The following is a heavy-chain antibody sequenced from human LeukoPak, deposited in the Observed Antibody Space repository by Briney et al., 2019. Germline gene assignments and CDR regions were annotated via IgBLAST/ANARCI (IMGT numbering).Heavy chain of an antibody. D-gene: IGHD2/OR15-2a*01. Sequence: GGSLRLSCAASGFTFSTYSMNWVRQAPGKGLEWVSYITTGITSYADSVKGRFTIFRDNAKNSLYLQMNSLRAEDTAVYYCVRDENYAFDIWGQGTVVTVSS. CDR3: VRDENYAFDI. CDR1: GFTFSTYS. CDR2: ITTGIT. J-gene: IGHJ3*02. V-gene: IGHV3-48*01.